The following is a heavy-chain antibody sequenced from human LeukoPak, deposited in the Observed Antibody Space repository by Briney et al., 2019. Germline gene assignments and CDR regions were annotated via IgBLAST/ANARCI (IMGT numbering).Heavy chain of an antibody. D-gene: IGHD3-10*01. Sequence: GESLRLSCAASGFSFSNYWFHWVRHAPGEGLVWVSRTNEHGTIINYADSVKGRFTISRDNAKNTLYLQMNSLRTEDSALYYCVVDLSGSADYWGQGTLVTVSS. CDR3: VVDLSGSADY. J-gene: IGHJ4*02. CDR2: TNEHGTII. CDR1: GFSFSNYW. V-gene: IGHV3-74*01.